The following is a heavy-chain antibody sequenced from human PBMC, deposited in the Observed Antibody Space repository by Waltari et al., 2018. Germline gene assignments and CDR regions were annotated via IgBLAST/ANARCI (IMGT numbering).Heavy chain of an antibody. CDR2: INHSGST. CDR3: ARERGRAYSRAFDI. J-gene: IGHJ3*02. CDR1: GGSFSGYY. Sequence: QVQLQQWGAGLLKPSETLSLTCAVYGGSFSGYYWSWIRQPPGKGLEWIGEINHSGSTNDNPSLKSRVTISVDTSKNQFSLKLSSVTAADTAVYYCARERGRAYSRAFDIWGQGTMVTVSS. D-gene: IGHD2-21*01. V-gene: IGHV4-34*01.